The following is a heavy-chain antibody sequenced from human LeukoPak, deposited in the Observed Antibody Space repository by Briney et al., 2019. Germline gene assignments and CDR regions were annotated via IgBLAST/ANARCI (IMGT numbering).Heavy chain of an antibody. V-gene: IGHV3-21*01. CDR2: ISSRSSYI. J-gene: IGHJ6*03. Sequence: PGGSLRLSCAASGFTFRSYSMNWVRQAPGRGLEWVSSISSRSSYIYYGDSVKGRFTISRDNAKNSLYVQMNSLRAEDTAVYYCARLGSSSWDYYYYYMDVWGKGTPVTVSS. D-gene: IGHD6-13*01. CDR1: GFTFRSYS. CDR3: ARLGSSSWDYYYYYMDV.